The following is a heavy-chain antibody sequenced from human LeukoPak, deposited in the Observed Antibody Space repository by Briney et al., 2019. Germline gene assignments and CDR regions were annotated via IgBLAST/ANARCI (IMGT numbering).Heavy chain of an antibody. Sequence: KPTHTATRSTISSCFTHRIREARVSGMHQAPGKALEGISRIDWDNDKYYSTSLKTRLAIFKNTSKNQMVLTMTNMDPVETATYYCSRTTYYTNGWLDPWGQGTMVTVSS. CDR3: SRTTYYTNGWLDP. CDR1: CFTHRIREAR. J-gene: IGHJ5*02. D-gene: IGHD2-8*01. CDR2: IDWDNDK. V-gene: IGHV2-70*10.